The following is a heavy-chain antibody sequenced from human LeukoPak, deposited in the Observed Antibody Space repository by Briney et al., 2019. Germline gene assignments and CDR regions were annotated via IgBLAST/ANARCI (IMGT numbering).Heavy chain of an antibody. V-gene: IGHV3-30*03. CDR2: ISYDGTNK. J-gene: IGHJ1*01. D-gene: IGHD3-22*01. CDR3: ARAYDSSGYWPEYFHH. Sequence: GGSLRLSCAASGLSFSNYVMQWVRQAPGKGLQGLALISYDGTNKYYPDSVKGRFTISRHNSKNTLFLQMNSLRTEDTAVYYSARAYDSSGYWPEYFHHWGQGTLVTVSS. CDR1: GLSFSNYV.